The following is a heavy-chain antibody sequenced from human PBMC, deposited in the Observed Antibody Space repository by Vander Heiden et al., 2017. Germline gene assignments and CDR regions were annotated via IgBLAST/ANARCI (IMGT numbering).Heavy chain of an antibody. CDR1: GFTFDDYA. D-gene: IGHD1-26*01. CDR3: ARGITVVTSGSIDY. V-gene: IGHV3-9*01. Sequence: EVQLVESGGGLVQPGRSLRLSCAASGFTFDDYAMHWVRQAPGKGLEWVSGISWNRGSIGYADSVKGRFTISRDNAKNSLYLQMNSLRAEDTALYYCARGITVVTSGSIDYWGQGTLVTVSS. CDR2: ISWNRGSI. J-gene: IGHJ4*02.